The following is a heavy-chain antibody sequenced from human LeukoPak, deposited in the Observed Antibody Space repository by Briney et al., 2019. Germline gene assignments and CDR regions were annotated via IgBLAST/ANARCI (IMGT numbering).Heavy chain of an antibody. V-gene: IGHV3-48*04. CDR3: ARNLVHLWNVFDF. J-gene: IGHJ3*01. CDR2: TSSSSSTI. Sequence: GGSLRLPCAASGFTFSSYSMNWVRQAPGKGLEWVSYTSSSSSTIYYADSVKGRFTVSRDNAKNSLYLQMSSLRAEDTAVFHCARNLVHLWNVFDFWGLGTMVTVSS. CDR1: GFTFSSYS. D-gene: IGHD5-18*01.